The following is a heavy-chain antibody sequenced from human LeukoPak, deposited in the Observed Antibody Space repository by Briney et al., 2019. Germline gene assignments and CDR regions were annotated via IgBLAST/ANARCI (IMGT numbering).Heavy chain of an antibody. CDR3: ARGSSSGWPYYFDY. D-gene: IGHD6-19*01. V-gene: IGHV4-4*07. Sequence: PSETLSLTCAVSGGSISSYYWSWIRQPAGKGLEWIGRIYTSGSTNYNPSLKSRVTMSVDTSKNQFSLKLSSVTAADTAVYYCARGSSSGWPYYFDYWGQGTLVTVSS. CDR2: IYTSGST. J-gene: IGHJ4*02. CDR1: GGSISSYY.